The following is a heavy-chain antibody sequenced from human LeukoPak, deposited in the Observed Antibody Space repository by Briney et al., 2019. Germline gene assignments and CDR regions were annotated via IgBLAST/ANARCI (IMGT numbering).Heavy chain of an antibody. CDR2: VIPIFGRA. CDR3: ARASGDSSNYDFPKPYSY. J-gene: IGHJ4*02. V-gene: IGHV1-69*13. CDR1: GGAFSNFA. Sequence: SVKVSCKASGGAFSNFAINWVRQAPGQGPEWMGGVIPIFGRANYAQRFQGRVTITADESTSTVYMELSSLRSEDTAVYYCARASGDSSNYDFPKPYSYWGQGTLVTVSS. D-gene: IGHD3-22*01.